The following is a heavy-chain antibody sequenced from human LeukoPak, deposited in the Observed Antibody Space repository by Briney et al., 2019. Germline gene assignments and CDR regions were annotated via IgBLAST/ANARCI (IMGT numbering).Heavy chain of an antibody. J-gene: IGHJ4*02. CDR3: AIAVAGTNYYSDY. CDR2: IYSGGST. CDR1: GFTFSSYK. D-gene: IGHD6-13*01. V-gene: IGHV3-66*01. Sequence: GGSLRLSCAASGFTFSSYKMNWVRQAPGKGLEWVSVIYSGGSTYYADSVKGRFTISRDNSKNTLYLQMNSLRVEDTAVYYCAIAVAGTNYYSDYWGQGTLVTVSS.